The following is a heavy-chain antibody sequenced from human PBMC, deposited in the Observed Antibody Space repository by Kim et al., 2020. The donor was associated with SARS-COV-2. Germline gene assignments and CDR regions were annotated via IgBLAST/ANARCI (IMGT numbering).Heavy chain of an antibody. Sequence: SLKSRVTISVDRSKNQFSLKLGSVTAADTAVYYCARGPCSSTSCYTNFDYWGQGTLVTVSS. V-gene: IGHV4-30-2*01. D-gene: IGHD2-2*02. J-gene: IGHJ4*02. CDR3: ARGPCSSTSCYTNFDY.